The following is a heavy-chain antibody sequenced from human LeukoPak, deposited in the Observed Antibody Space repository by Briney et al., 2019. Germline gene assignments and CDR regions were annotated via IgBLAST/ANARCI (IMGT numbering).Heavy chain of an antibody. J-gene: IGHJ4*02. Sequence: GASVKVSCKASGGTFSSYTISWVRQAPGQGLEWMGGIIPIFGTTIYAQKFQGRVTVATDESTSAVYMELSSLRSEDTAMYYCARVKSGFLSFDYWGQGTLVTVSS. CDR1: GGTFSSYT. V-gene: IGHV1-69*05. D-gene: IGHD3-9*01. CDR2: IIPIFGTT. CDR3: ARVKSGFLSFDY.